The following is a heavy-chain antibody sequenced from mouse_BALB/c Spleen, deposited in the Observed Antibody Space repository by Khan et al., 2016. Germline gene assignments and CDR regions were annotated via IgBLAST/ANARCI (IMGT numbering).Heavy chain of an antibody. CDR3: TRGESTMIRGFAY. D-gene: IGHD2-4*01. CDR1: GYTFTSYW. CDR2: IFPSDSYT. Sequence: QVQLKQSGAELVRPGASVKLSCKASGYTFTSYWINWMKQRPGQGLERIGNIFPSDSYTNYNQKFKDKATLTVDKSSSTAYMQLSSPTSEDSAIYYCTRGESTMIRGFAYWGQGTLVTVSA. V-gene: IGHV1-69*02. J-gene: IGHJ3*01.